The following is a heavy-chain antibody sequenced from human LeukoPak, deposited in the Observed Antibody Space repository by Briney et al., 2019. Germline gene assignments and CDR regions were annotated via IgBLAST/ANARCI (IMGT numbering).Heavy chain of an antibody. V-gene: IGHV3-21*01. Sequence: GGSLRLSCAASGFTFNTYSMNWVRQAPGKGLEWVSSISSSSSYIYYADSVKGRFTISRDNAKNSLYLQMNSLRAEDTAVYYCARGRTIDYWGQGTLSPSPQ. J-gene: IGHJ4*02. CDR3: ARGRTIDY. CDR1: GFTFNTYS. CDR2: ISSSSSYI. D-gene: IGHD1/OR15-1a*01.